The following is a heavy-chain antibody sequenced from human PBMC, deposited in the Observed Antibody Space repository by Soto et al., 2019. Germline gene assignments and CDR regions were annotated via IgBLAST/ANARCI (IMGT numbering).Heavy chain of an antibody. Sequence: PGGSLRLSCAASGFTISDVWLNWVRQAPGKGLEWVGRIKSRVDGGTTDFAAPVRGRFAISRDESQNTVYLEINSLQIEDTAVYYCARGPPAPDGIALYYYMDVWGKGTTVTVSS. D-gene: IGHD2-21*01. CDR3: ARGPPAPDGIALYYYMDV. CDR1: GFTISDVW. J-gene: IGHJ6*03. CDR2: IKSRVDGGTT. V-gene: IGHV3-15*07.